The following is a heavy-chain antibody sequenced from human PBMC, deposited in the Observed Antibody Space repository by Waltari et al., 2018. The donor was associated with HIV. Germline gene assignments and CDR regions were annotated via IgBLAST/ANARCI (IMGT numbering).Heavy chain of an antibody. J-gene: IGHJ4*02. Sequence: QVQLQESGPGLVKPSETLSLTCTVSGGSISSYYWSWIRQPAGKGLEWIGRIYTSGSTNYNPTRKRRVTMSVDTSKNQFSLKLSSVTAADTAVYYCARIPTTVVTYFDYWGQGTLVTVSS. CDR1: GGSISSYY. V-gene: IGHV4-4*07. CDR2: IYTSGST. CDR3: ARIPTTVVTYFDY. D-gene: IGHD4-17*01.